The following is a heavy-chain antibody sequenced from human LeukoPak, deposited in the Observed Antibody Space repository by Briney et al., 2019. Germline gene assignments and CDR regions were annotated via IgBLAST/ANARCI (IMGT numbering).Heavy chain of an antibody. D-gene: IGHD2-15*01. Sequence: GESLKISCKGSGYSFTSYWIGWVRQMPGKGLEWMGIIYPGDPDTRYSPSFQGRVTISADKSISTAYLQWSSLKASDTAMYYCARLFMYCSGGSCYPDYWGQGTLVTVSS. CDR3: ARLFMYCSGGSCYPDY. V-gene: IGHV5-51*01. J-gene: IGHJ4*02. CDR2: IYPGDPDT. CDR1: GYSFTSYW.